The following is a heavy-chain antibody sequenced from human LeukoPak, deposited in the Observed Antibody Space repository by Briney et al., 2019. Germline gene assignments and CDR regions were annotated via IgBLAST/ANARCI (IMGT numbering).Heavy chain of an antibody. J-gene: IGHJ4*02. CDR1: GFTFSSYS. Sequence: RPGGSLRLSCAASGFTFSSYSMNWVRQAPGKGLEWVANIKQDGSEKYYVDSVKGRFTISRDNAKNSLYLQMNSLRAEDTAVYYCARATNHHPYIVVVPAFDYWGQGTLVTVSS. D-gene: IGHD2-2*01. CDR3: ARATNHHPYIVVVPAFDY. CDR2: IKQDGSEK. V-gene: IGHV3-7*01.